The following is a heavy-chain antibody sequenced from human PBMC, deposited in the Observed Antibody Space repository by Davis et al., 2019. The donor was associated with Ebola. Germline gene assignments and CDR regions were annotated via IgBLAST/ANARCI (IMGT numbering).Heavy chain of an antibody. CDR2: IKEDGSEK. J-gene: IGHJ4*02. V-gene: IGHV3-7*03. D-gene: IGHD3-10*01. CDR3: ARDVGVEFDY. Sequence: GESLKISCAASGLSIHMYWMTWVRQAPGEGLEWVANIKEDGSEKYYVDSVKGRFTISRDNAKNSLYLQMNSLTADDTAVYYCARDVGVEFDYWGQGTQVTVSS. CDR1: GLSIHMYW.